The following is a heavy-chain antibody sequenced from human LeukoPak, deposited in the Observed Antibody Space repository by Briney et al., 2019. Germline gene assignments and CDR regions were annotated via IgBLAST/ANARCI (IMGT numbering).Heavy chain of an antibody. CDR2: INQDGSEK. CDR3: ARDGLPAAGDY. V-gene: IGHV3-7*01. Sequence: GGSLRLSCAASGFTFSSYWMTWVRQAPGKGLDWVASINQDGSEKYYVDSVKGRFTISRDNAKNSLYLQMNSLRAEDTAVYYCARDGLPAAGDYWGKGTLVTVSS. D-gene: IGHD6-13*01. CDR1: GFTFSSYW. J-gene: IGHJ4*02.